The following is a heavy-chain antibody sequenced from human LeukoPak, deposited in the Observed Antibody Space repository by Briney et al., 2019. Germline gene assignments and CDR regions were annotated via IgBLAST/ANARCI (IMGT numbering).Heavy chain of an antibody. D-gene: IGHD3-3*01. CDR3: ARDRKGLRFLEWLGLAGRDDYYMDV. CDR1: GGSISSGGYY. CDR2: IYYSGST. V-gene: IGHV4-31*03. Sequence: SETLSLTCTVSGGSISSGGYYWSWIRQHPGKGLEWIGYIYYSGSTYYNPSLKSRVTISVDTSKNQFSLKLSSVTAADTAVYYCARDRKGLRFLEWLGLAGRDDYYMDVWGKGTTVTVSS. J-gene: IGHJ6*03.